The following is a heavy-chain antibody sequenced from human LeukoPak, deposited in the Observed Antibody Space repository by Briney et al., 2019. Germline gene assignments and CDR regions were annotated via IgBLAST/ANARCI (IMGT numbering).Heavy chain of an antibody. CDR2: MNPNSSNT. CDR3: ARGLRECSSRNFDY. V-gene: IGHV1-8*01. J-gene: IGHJ4*02. Sequence: GASVKVSCKASGYTFTCYDLNWVRQATGQGLEWMGWMNPNSSNTGYAQKFQGRVTMTRNTSISTAYMELSSLRSEDTAVYYCARGLRECSSRNFDYWGQGTLVTVSS. D-gene: IGHD6-6*01. CDR1: GYTFTCYD.